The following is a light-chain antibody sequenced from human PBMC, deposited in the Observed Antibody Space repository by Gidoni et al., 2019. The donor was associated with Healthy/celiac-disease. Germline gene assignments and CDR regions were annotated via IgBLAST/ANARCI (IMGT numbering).Light chain of an antibody. V-gene: IGLV2-14*01. J-gene: IGLJ2*01. Sequence: HSAPTQPASVSGSPGQSITIACTGTSSVVGGSNYVSWYQQHPGKAPKLKIYEVSNRPSGVSNRCSGSKSGNTASLTISGLQAEDEADYYCSSYTSSSTIVVFGGGTKLTVL. CDR3: SSYTSSSTIVV. CDR1: SSVVGGSNY. CDR2: EVS.